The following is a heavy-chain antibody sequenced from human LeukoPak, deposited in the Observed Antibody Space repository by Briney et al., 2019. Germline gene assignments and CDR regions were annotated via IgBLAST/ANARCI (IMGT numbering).Heavy chain of an antibody. Sequence: SETLSLTCAVSGVSISPYYWAWIRQPPGRGLEWIGYIHTSGSNNQYPSLKSRVTISVDKSKNHFSLRLTSVTAADTAVYYCARLSAAVHLGAFDLWGQGTMVTVSS. CDR3: ARLSAAVHLGAFDL. CDR1: GVSISPYY. J-gene: IGHJ3*01. CDR2: IHTSGSN. D-gene: IGHD3-3*01. V-gene: IGHV4-4*09.